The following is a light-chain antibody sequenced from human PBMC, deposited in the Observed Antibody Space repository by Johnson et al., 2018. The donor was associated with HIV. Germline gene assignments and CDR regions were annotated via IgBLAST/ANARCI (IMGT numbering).Light chain of an antibody. CDR1: SSNIGDNY. V-gene: IGLV1-51*02. CDR3: ETWDNSLNVGNV. Sequence: QSVLTQPPSVSAAPGQKVTISCSGNSSNIGDNYVSWYQQVPGTAPKLLIYEDTKRPSGIPDRFSGSKSGTSATLAITALQTWDAADYYCETWDNSLNVGNVFETGTKVIVL. CDR2: EDT. J-gene: IGLJ1*01.